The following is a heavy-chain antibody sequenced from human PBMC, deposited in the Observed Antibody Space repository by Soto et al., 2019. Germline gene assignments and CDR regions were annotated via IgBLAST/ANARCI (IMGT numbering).Heavy chain of an antibody. V-gene: IGHV3-15*01. CDR1: GFTFSNAW. D-gene: IGHD2-15*01. CDR2: IKSKTDGGTT. Sequence: GGSLRLSCAASGFTFSNAWMSWVRQAPGEGLEWVGRIKSKTDGGTTDYAAPVKGRFTISRDDSKNTLYLQMNSLKTEDTAVYYCTTGDCSGGSCYYYYYGMDVWGQGTTVTVSS. CDR3: TTGDCSGGSCYYYYYGMDV. J-gene: IGHJ6*02.